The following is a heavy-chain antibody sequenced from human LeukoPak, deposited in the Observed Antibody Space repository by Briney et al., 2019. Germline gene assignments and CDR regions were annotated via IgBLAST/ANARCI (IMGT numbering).Heavy chain of an antibody. V-gene: IGHV4-59*12. Sequence: SETLSLTCTVSGVSTIIYYSGWVRQPPGEGLEWVGYIFYTGSTNNNPSLKSLVTISVYTSKTPFYLKPSSVTAADTAVYYCARPKEGYNRRTYFDSWGQGTLVTVS. CDR3: ARPKEGYNRRTYFDS. CDR1: GVSTIIYY. D-gene: IGHD5-24*01. CDR2: IFYTGST. J-gene: IGHJ4*02.